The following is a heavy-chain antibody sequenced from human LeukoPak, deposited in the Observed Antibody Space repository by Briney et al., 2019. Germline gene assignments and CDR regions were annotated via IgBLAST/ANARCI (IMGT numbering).Heavy chain of an antibody. D-gene: IGHD6-13*01. CDR3: ASAGRGFY. J-gene: IGHJ4*02. Sequence: SETLSLTCTVSGGSISSYYWSWIRQPPGKGLEWIGYIYYSGSTNYNPSLKSRVTISVDTSKNQFSLKLSSVTAADTAVYYCASAGRGFYWGQGTLVTVSS. CDR2: IYYSGST. CDR1: GGSISSYY. V-gene: IGHV4-59*12.